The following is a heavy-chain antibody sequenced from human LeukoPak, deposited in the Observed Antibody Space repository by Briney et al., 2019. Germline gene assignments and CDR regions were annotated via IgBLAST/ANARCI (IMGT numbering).Heavy chain of an antibody. Sequence: GRSLRLSCAASGFTFSSYGMHWVGQAPGKGREWVAVIWYDGSNKYYADSVKGRFTISRDNSKNTLYLQMNSLRAEDTAVYYCAKGGGTATMVRGVIIGDYFGYWGQGTLVTVSS. D-gene: IGHD3-10*01. CDR2: IWYDGSNK. V-gene: IGHV3-33*06. CDR1: GFTFSSYG. CDR3: AKGGGTATMVRGVIIGDYFGY. J-gene: IGHJ4*02.